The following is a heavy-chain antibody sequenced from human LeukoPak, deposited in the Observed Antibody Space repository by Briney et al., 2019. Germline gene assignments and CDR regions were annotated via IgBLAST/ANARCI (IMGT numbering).Heavy chain of an antibody. Sequence: SETLSLTCTVSGGSISSSSYYWGWIRQPPGKGLEWIGSMYYSGSTYYNPSLKSRVTISVDTSKNQFSLKLSSVTAADTAVYYCARRVGATKYYFDYWGQGTLVTVSS. CDR1: GGSISSSSYY. J-gene: IGHJ4*02. D-gene: IGHD1-26*01. CDR3: ARRVGATKYYFDY. CDR2: MYYSGST. V-gene: IGHV4-39*01.